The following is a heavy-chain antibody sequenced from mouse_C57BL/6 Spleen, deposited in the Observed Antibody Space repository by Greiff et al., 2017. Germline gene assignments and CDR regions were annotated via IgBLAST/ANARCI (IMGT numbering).Heavy chain of an antibody. D-gene: IGHD2-4*01. CDR1: GYTFTDYY. CDR2: IFPGSGST. CDR3: ARGDYDDYAMDY. Sequence: QVQLKESGPELVKPGASVKISCKASGYTFTDYYINWVKQRPGQGLEWIGWIFPGSGSTYYNEKFKGKAKLTVDKSSSTAYMLLSSLTSEYSAVYFCARGDYDDYAMDYWGQGTSVTVSS. J-gene: IGHJ4*01. V-gene: IGHV1-75*01.